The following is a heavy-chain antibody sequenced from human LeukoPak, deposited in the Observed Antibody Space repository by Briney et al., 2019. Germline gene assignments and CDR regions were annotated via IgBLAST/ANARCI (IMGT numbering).Heavy chain of an antibody. D-gene: IGHD6-6*01. CDR3: AKAKIAARPRYFDY. Sequence: GGSLILSCAASGFTFSSYWMHWVRQGPGKGLVWVSRISTDGSSTDYADSVKGRFTISRENAKNTLYLQMNSLRAEDTAVYYCAKAKIAARPRYFDYWGQGTLVTVSS. CDR2: ISTDGSST. CDR1: GFTFSSYW. V-gene: IGHV3-74*01. J-gene: IGHJ4*02.